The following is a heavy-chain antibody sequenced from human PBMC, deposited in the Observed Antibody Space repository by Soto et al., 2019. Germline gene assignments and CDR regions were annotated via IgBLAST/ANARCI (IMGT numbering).Heavy chain of an antibody. Sequence: ASVKVSCKASGYTFTSYGISWVRQAPGQGLEWMGWISAYNGNTNYAQKLQGRVTMTTDISTSTAYMELRSLRSDDTAVYYCARANRIVVVVAAGTFDPWGQGTLVTVPS. CDR2: ISAYNGNT. V-gene: IGHV1-18*01. CDR3: ARANRIVVVVAAGTFDP. J-gene: IGHJ5*02. D-gene: IGHD2-15*01. CDR1: GYTFTSYG.